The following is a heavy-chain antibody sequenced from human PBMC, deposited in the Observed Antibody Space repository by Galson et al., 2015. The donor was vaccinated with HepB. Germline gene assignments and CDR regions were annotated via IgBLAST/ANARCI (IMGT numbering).Heavy chain of an antibody. D-gene: IGHD6-19*01. CDR1: GYSFTSYW. Sequence: QSGAEVKKPGESLRISCKGSGYSFTSYWISWVRQMPGKGLEWMGRIDPSDSYTNYSPSFQGHVTISADKSISTAYLQWSSLKASDTAMYYCARKYSSGWWRRARSFFDIWGQGTMVTVSS. CDR2: IDPSDSYT. V-gene: IGHV5-10-1*01. J-gene: IGHJ3*02. CDR3: ARKYSSGWWRRARSFFDI.